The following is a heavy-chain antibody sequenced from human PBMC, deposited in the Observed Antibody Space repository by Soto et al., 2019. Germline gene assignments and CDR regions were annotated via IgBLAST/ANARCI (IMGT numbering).Heavy chain of an antibody. J-gene: IGHJ6*02. D-gene: IGHD3-3*02. CDR2: ISAYNGNT. CDR1: GYTFTSYG. Sequence: ASVKVSCKDSGYTFTSYGICWVRQAAGQGLEWMGWISAYNGNTNYAQKLQGRVTMTTDTSTSTAYMELRSLRSDDTAVYYCARDPPHWYYCYYGMDVWGQGTTVPV. CDR3: ARDPPHWYYCYYGMDV. V-gene: IGHV1-18*01.